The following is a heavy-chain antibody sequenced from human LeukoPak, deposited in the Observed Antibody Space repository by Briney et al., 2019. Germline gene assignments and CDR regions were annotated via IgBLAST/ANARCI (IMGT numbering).Heavy chain of an antibody. Sequence: NPGGSLRLSCAASGXTFSSYSMNWVRQAPGKGLEWVSSISSSSSYIYYADSVKGRFTISRDNSKNTLYIQMNSLRAEDTAVYYCARSFYDILIGYYQYFDYWGQGTLVTVSS. J-gene: IGHJ4*02. CDR3: ARSFYDILIGYYQYFDY. V-gene: IGHV3-21*01. D-gene: IGHD3-9*01. CDR2: ISSSSSYI. CDR1: GXTFSSYS.